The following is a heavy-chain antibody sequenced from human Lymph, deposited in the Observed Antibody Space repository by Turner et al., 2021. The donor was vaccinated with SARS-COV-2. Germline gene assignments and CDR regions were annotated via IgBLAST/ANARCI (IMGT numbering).Heavy chain of an antibody. V-gene: IGHV3-11*06. D-gene: IGHD3-22*01. CDR3: ARGLLPYYYYGMDV. CDR2: ISSSSTYT. CDR1: GFTFSDYY. Sequence: VQLVESGGGLVKPGGSLRPSCAASGFTFSDYYMSWIRQAPGKGLEWVSYISSSSTYTNYADSVKGRFTISRDNAKNSMYVQMNSLRAEDTAVYYCARGLLPYYYYGMDVWGQGTTVTVSS. J-gene: IGHJ6*02.